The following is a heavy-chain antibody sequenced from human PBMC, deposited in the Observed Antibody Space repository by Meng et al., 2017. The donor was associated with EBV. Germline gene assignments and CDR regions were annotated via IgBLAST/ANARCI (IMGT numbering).Heavy chain of an antibody. V-gene: IGHV3-30-3*01. CDR1: EFSFSNYV. D-gene: IGHD1-20*01. CDR2: ISYDGSKK. J-gene: IGHJ4*02. CDR3: ARDLGITGTVLGY. Sequence: VELVEAGGGVVQPGRSLRLSCAASEFSFSNYVMHWVRQAPGKGLEWVAVISYDGSKKYYADSVKGRFTISRDNSKNTLYLQMSSLRPEDTAVYYCARDLGITGTVLGYWGQGTLVTVSS.